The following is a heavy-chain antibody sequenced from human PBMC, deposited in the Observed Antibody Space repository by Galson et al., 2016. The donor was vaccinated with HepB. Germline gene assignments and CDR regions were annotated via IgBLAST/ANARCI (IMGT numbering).Heavy chain of an antibody. J-gene: IGHJ6*01. CDR3: TRVGYNQGRNYHYGFDV. CDR1: GFTLGDYA. Sequence: SLRLSCAVSGFTLGDYALNWVRQAPGKGLEWVGYIRTNTYGATPEYASSVGGRFAISRADSESIADLQMNSLKTEDTGVYYCTRVGYNQGRNYHYGFDVWGQGTTVTVSS. D-gene: IGHD5-12*01. V-gene: IGHV3-49*04. CDR2: IRTNTYGATP.